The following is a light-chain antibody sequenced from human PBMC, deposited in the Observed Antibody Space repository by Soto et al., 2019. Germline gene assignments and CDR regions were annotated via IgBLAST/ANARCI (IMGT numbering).Light chain of an antibody. CDR2: AAS. V-gene: IGKV1-27*01. Sequence: DIQMTQSPSSLSASVGDRVTITCRASQGISNYLAWYQQKPGKVPKLLIYAASTLQSGVPSRLSGSGSGTDFTLTISSLQPEDVATYYWQKYNRAPRTFGQGTKVEIK. CDR1: QGISNY. CDR3: QKYNRAPRT. J-gene: IGKJ1*01.